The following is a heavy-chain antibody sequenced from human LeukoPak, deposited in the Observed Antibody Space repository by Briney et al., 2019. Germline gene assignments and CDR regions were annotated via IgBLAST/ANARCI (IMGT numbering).Heavy chain of an antibody. Sequence: QPGGSLRLSCAASGLTFDDYAMHWVRPAPGEGREWVSGISWNSGSIGYADSVKGRFTISRDNAKNSLYLQMNSLRAEDTALYYCAKDLNYYGSGSYFYWGQGTLVTVSS. CDR1: GLTFDDYA. CDR2: ISWNSGSI. J-gene: IGHJ4*02. CDR3: AKDLNYYGSGSYFY. V-gene: IGHV3-9*01. D-gene: IGHD3-10*01.